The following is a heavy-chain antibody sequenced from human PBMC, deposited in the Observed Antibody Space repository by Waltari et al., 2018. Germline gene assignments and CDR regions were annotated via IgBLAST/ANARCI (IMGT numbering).Heavy chain of an antibody. CDR1: GYTFTSYD. CDR3: ARGPNSYFDY. Sequence: QVQLVQSGAEVKKPGASVKVSCKASGYTFTSYDINWVRQATGQGLEGMGWMNPNRGNTGHAQEFQGRSTITRNTSISTAYMELSSLRSEDTAVYYCARGPNSYFDYWGQGTLVTVSS. D-gene: IGHD7-27*01. J-gene: IGHJ4*02. CDR2: MNPNRGNT. V-gene: IGHV1-8*03.